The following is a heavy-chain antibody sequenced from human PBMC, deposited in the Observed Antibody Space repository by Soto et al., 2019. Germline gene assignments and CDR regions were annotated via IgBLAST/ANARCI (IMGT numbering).Heavy chain of an antibody. CDR1: GGSISSSSYY. CDR2: IYYSGST. CDR3: ARARSYYYDSSGYPYYFDY. Sequence: ASETLSLTCTVSGGSISSSSYYWGWIRQPPGKGLEWIGSIYYSGSTYYNPSLKSRVTISVDTSKNQFSLKLSSVTAADTAVYYCARARSYYYDSSGYPYYFDYWGQGTLVTVSS. V-gene: IGHV4-39*01. D-gene: IGHD3-22*01. J-gene: IGHJ4*02.